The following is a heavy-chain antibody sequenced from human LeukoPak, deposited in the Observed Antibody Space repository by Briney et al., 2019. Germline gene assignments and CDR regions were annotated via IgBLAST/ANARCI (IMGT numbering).Heavy chain of an antibody. D-gene: IGHD6-13*01. J-gene: IGHJ4*02. V-gene: IGHV1-2*02. Sequence: GASVKVSCKASGYTFTGYYMHWVRQAPGQGLEWMGWINPNSGGTNYAQKFQGRVTMTRDTSISTAYMELSRLRSDDTAVYYCARAYSSSWYYFDYWGQGTLVTVSP. CDR3: ARAYSSSWYYFDY. CDR2: INPNSGGT. CDR1: GYTFTGYY.